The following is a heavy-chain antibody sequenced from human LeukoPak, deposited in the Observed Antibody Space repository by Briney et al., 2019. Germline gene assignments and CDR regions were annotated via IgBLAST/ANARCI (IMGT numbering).Heavy chain of an antibody. CDR3: ARAYCSGGSCYSGYYYYGMDV. CDR2: MNPNSGNT. V-gene: IGHV1-8*01. J-gene: IGHJ6*02. CDR1: GYTLTRYD. Sequence: ASVTVSCQPCGYTLTRYDLNWVGQATGQGVDGMGWMNPNSGNTGYAQKFQGRVNMTRNTSISTAYMELSSLRSEDTAVYYCARAYCSGGSCYSGYYYYGMDVWGQGTTVTVSS. D-gene: IGHD2-15*01.